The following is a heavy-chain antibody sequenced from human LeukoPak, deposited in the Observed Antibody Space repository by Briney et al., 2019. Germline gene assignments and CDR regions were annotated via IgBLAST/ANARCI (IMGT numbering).Heavy chain of an antibody. V-gene: IGHV3-30*03. CDR3: ARDDYGDPGDY. D-gene: IGHD4-17*01. J-gene: IGHJ4*02. CDR1: GFTFSSYG. Sequence: GGSLRLSCAASGFTFSSYGMHWVRQAPGKGLEWVAVISYDGSNKYYADSVKGRFTISRDNSKNTLYLQMNSLRAEDTAVYYCARDDYGDPGDYWGQGTLVTVSS. CDR2: ISYDGSNK.